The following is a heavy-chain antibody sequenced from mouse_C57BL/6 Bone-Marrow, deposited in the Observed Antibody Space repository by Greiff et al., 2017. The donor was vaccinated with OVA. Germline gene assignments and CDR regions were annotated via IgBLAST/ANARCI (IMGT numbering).Heavy chain of an antibody. CDR1: GYTFTSYG. D-gene: IGHD2-2*01. J-gene: IGHJ3*01. CDR2: IYPRSGNT. V-gene: IGHV1-81*01. CDR3: ANYGYFWFAY. Sequence: VQLQQSGAELARPGASVKLSCKASGYTFTSYGISWVKQRTGQGLEWIGEIYPRSGNTYYNEKFKGKATLTADKSSSTAYMELRSLTSEDSAVYFCANYGYFWFAYWGQGTLVTVSA.